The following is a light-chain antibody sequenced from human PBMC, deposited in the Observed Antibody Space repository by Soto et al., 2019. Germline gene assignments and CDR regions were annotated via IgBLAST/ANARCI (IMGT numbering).Light chain of an antibody. V-gene: IGLV2-14*01. CDR1: SSDVGGYDY. Sequence: QSVLTQPASVSGSPSQSITISCTGTSSDVGGYDYVSWYQQLPGKAPKLLIYDVNNRPSGVSHRFSGSKSGNTASLTISGLQAEDEADYYCSSYTGSSTFVFGTGTKVTVL. CDR3: SSYTGSSTFV. CDR2: DVN. J-gene: IGLJ1*01.